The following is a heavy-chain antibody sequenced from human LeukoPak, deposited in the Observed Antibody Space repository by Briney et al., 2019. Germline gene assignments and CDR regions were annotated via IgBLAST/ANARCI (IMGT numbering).Heavy chain of an antibody. CDR1: GGSISSYY. CDR2: IYYSGST. J-gene: IGHJ5*02. Sequence: SETLSLTCTVSGGSISSYYWSWIRQPPGKGLEWIGYIYYSGSTNYNPSLKSRVTISVDTSKNQFSLELSSVTAADTAVYYCGRFGTPNVRYNWFDPWGQGTLVTVSS. D-gene: IGHD3-10*01. V-gene: IGHV4-59*08. CDR3: GRFGTPNVRYNWFDP.